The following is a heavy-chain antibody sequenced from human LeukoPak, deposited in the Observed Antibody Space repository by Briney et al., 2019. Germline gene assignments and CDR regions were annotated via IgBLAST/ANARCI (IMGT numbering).Heavy chain of an antibody. CDR1: GFIFGSHG. D-gene: IGHD3-16*02. J-gene: IGHJ4*02. CDR2: TSKDASHK. Sequence: PGGSLRLSCAASGFIFGSHGMHWVRQAPGKGLEWLAGTSKDASHKHYADSVRGRFTISRDNSKRTLYLQMNGLTADDTAVYYCVRDPAFEYVWGTYRPDPYFDYWGQGVLVTVS. V-gene: IGHV3-30*03. CDR3: VRDPAFEYVWGTYRPDPYFDY.